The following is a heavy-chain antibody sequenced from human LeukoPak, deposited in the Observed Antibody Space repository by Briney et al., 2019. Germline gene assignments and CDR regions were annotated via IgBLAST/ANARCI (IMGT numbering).Heavy chain of an antibody. J-gene: IGHJ4*02. D-gene: IGHD3-16*01. CDR3: AILRSLGFDY. CDR2: ISYTGST. Sequence: SETLSLTCTVSGGSISRYYWSWIRQPPGKGLEWIGYISYTGSTKYNPSLKSRVTISVDTSKNQFSLKLSSVTAADTAVYYCAILRSLGFDYWRQGTLVTVSS. V-gene: IGHV4-59*01. CDR1: GGSISRYY.